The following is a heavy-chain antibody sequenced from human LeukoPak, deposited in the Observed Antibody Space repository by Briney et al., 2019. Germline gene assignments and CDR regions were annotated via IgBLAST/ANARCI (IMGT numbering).Heavy chain of an antibody. Sequence: GGSLRLSCAASEFTFSSYAMHWVRQAPGKGLEWVAFISYHGSNKYYADSVKGRFAISRDNSKNTLLLQMNSLRAEDTAVYYCAKNTHAYAEIFDYWGQGTLVTVSS. CDR1: EFTFSSYA. D-gene: IGHD2-2*01. CDR2: ISYHGSNK. CDR3: AKNTHAYAEIFDY. J-gene: IGHJ4*02. V-gene: IGHV3-30*18.